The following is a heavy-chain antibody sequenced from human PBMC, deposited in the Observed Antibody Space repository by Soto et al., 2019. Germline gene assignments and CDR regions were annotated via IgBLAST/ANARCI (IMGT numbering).Heavy chain of an antibody. CDR3: AILSDFWSGYRGPFDY. CDR2: IYPGDSDT. CDR1: GYSFTSYW. J-gene: IGHJ4*02. D-gene: IGHD3-3*01. V-gene: IGHV5-51*01. Sequence: GESLKISCKGSGYSFTSYWIGWVRQMPGKGLEWMGIIYPGDSDTRYSPSFQGQVTISADKSISTAYLQWSSLKASDTAMYYCAILSDFWSGYRGPFDYWGQGTLVTV.